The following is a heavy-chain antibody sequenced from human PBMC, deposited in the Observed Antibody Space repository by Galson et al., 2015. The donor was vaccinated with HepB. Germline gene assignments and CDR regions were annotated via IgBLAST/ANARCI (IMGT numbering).Heavy chain of an antibody. CDR2: FHYSGTT. D-gene: IGHD6-13*01. Sequence: SETLSLTCTVSGGSISSFGYYWGWIRQPPGKGLEWIGSFHYSGTTYCNPSLKSRITISLDTSKNQFSLKLTSVTAADTAVYHCARRIAAPGNFYYYGMDVWGQGTTVTVSS. J-gene: IGHJ6*02. CDR1: GGSISSFGYY. V-gene: IGHV4-39*07. CDR3: ARRIAAPGNFYYYGMDV.